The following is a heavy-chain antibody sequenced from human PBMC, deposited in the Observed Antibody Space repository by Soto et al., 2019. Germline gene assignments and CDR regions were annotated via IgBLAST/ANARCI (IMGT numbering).Heavy chain of an antibody. V-gene: IGHV3-33*01. CDR2: IWYDGSNK. CDR3: ARALNWEFEGYFDY. J-gene: IGHJ4*02. Sequence: GGSLRLSCAASGFTFSSYGMHWVRQAPGKGLEWVAVIWYDGSNKYYADSVKGRFTISRDNSKNTLYLQMNSLRAEDTAVYYCARALNWEFEGYFDYWGQGTLVTVSS. D-gene: IGHD7-27*01. CDR1: GFTFSSYG.